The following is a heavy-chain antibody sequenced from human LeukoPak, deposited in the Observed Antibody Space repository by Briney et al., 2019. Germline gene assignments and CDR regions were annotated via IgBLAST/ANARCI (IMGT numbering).Heavy chain of an antibody. V-gene: IGHV4-59*01. CDR2: IYYSGST. CDR3: ARGLATITEGLDY. J-gene: IGHJ4*02. CDR1: GGSFSGYY. Sequence: SETLSLTCAVYGGSFSGYYWSWIRQPPGKGLEWIGYIYYSGSTNYNPSLKSRVTISVDTSKNQFSLKLSSVTAADTAVYYCARGLATITEGLDYWGQGTLVTVSS. D-gene: IGHD5-12*01.